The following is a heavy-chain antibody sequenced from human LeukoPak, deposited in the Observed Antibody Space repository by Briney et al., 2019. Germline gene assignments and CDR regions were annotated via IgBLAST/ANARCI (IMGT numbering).Heavy chain of an antibody. J-gene: IGHJ3*02. V-gene: IGHV4-4*07. CDR2: TYISGST. CDR3: AREPYYYDTSGSDAFDI. Sequence: SETLSLTCTVSGGSISSYYWSWIRQPAGKGLEWIGRTYISGSTNYNPSLKSRVTMSLDTSKSQFSLKLSSVTAADTAVYYCAREPYYYDTSGSDAFDIWGQGTMVTVSS. D-gene: IGHD3-22*01. CDR1: GGSISSYY.